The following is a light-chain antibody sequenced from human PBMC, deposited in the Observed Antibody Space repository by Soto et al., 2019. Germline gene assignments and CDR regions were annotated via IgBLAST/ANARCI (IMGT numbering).Light chain of an antibody. V-gene: IGKV3-20*01. CDR3: QQYGSSPPT. J-gene: IGKJ1*01. CDR2: GAS. Sequence: IVLTQSPGTLSLSPGERATLSCRASQSVGSTYLAWYQQKPGQAPRLLIYGASSRATGIPARCSGSGSGTGLTLTISRLEPEDFAVYYCQQYGSSPPTFGQGTKVDIK. CDR1: QSVGSTY.